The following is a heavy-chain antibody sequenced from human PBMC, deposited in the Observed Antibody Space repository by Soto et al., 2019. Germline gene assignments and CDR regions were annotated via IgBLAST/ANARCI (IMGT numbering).Heavy chain of an antibody. J-gene: IGHJ6*03. CDR2: IKQDGSEK. V-gene: IGHV3-7*01. D-gene: IGHD3-3*01. CDR1: GFTFSSYW. CDR3: ARDGTYYDFSSGYYSNYYMDV. Sequence: VGSLRLSCAASGFTFSSYWMSWVRQAPGEGLEWVANIKQDGSEKYYVDSVKGRFTISRDNAKNSLYLQMNSLRAEDTAVYYCARDGTYYDFSSGYYSNYYMDVWGKWTTVTVSS.